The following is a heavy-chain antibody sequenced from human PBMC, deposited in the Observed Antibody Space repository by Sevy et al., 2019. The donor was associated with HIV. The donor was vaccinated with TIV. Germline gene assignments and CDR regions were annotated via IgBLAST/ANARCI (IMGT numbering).Heavy chain of an antibody. Sequence: GGSLRLSCAASGFTFRNSSFNWVRQAPGKGLEWISHIGTDSDAIYYADSVRDRFTISRDNARNSLDLQLSRLTDEDTAVYYCAREVGWNSYWYFDLWGRGSLVTVSS. CDR2: IGTDSDAI. V-gene: IGHV3-48*02. J-gene: IGHJ2*01. CDR1: GFTFRNSS. CDR3: AREVGWNSYWYFDL. D-gene: IGHD1-7*01.